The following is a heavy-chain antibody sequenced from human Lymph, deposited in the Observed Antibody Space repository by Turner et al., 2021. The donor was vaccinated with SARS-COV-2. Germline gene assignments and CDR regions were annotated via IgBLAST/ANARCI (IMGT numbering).Heavy chain of an antibody. CDR3: ARVVIAVDGTYPIKVYYYYGMDV. CDR1: GGSFSDYY. CDR2: INHITSS. D-gene: IGHD6-19*01. V-gene: IGHV4-34*01. J-gene: IGHJ6*02. Sequence: QVQLQQWGAGLLKPSETLSLTCAVDGGSFSDYYWSWIRQPPGKGLEWMGQINHITSSNYNPSPKSRVTISVDTSKNQYSLKLTSVTDADTAVYDCARVVIAVDGTYPIKVYYYYGMDVWGQGTTVTVSS.